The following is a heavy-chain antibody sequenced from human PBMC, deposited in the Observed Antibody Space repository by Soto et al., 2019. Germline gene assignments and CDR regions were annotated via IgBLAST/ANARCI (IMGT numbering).Heavy chain of an antibody. CDR3: VRRYCSSSSCTFDF. V-gene: IGHV3-30*03. D-gene: IGHD2-2*01. Sequence: PGGSLRLSCAASGFSFRTYGMHWVRQAPGKGLEWVAVISYDGSNQQYTDSVKGRFTISRDNTKNTLHLQMNSLRAEDTAVYYCVRRYCSSSSCTFDFWGQGALVTVSS. CDR2: ISYDGSNQ. CDR1: GFSFRTYG. J-gene: IGHJ4*02.